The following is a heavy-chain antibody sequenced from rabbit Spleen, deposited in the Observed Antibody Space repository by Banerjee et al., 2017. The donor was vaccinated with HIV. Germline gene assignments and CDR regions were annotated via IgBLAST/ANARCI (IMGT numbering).Heavy chain of an antibody. Sequence: QSLEESGGDLVKPGGTLTLTCTASEFSFSSSYYMCWVRQAPGKGLEWIGCIGFGSTGNTYYASWAKGRFTISKTSSTTVTLQMTSLTAADTATYFCARSTYSQSKDLWGPGTLVTVS. V-gene: IGHV1S40*01. CDR1: EFSFSSSYY. CDR3: ARSTYSQSKDL. J-gene: IGHJ4*01. CDR2: IGFGSTGNT. D-gene: IGHD7-1*01.